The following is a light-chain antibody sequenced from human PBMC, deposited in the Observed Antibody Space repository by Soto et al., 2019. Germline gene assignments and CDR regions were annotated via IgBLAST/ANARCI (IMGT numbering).Light chain of an antibody. CDR1: QTLSNSF. J-gene: IGKJ1*01. Sequence: EIVLTQSPGTLSLSPGERATLSCRTSQTLSNSFIAWYQQKPGQAPRLLIYDTSSRATGVPDRYSASGSGTDFTLTISRLEPEHFAVFFCQQYNNWPRTFGQGTKVDIK. CDR2: DTS. V-gene: IGKV3D-20*02. CDR3: QQYNNWPRT.